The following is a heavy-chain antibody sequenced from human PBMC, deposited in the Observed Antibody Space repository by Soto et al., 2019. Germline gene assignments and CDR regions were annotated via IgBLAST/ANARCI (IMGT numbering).Heavy chain of an antibody. CDR3: ACYQARDDCGCGYYYYYGMDV. V-gene: IGHV1-2*04. D-gene: IGHD2-21*01. CDR2: INPNSGGT. CDR1: GYTFTGYY. J-gene: IGHJ6*02. Sequence: ASVKVSCKASGYTFTGYYMHWVRQAPGQGLEWMGWINPNSGGTNYAQKFQGWVTMTRDTSISTAYMELSRLRSDDTAAYYCACYQARDDCGCGYYYYYGMDVWGQGTTVTVSS.